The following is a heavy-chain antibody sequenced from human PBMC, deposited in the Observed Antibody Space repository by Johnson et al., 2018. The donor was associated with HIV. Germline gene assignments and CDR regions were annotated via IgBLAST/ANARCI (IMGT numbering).Heavy chain of an antibody. J-gene: IGHJ3*01. CDR3: ARAQVLPDDAFDL. CDR2: LTKAGRDT. V-gene: IGHV3-74*01. Sequence: VQLVESGGGLAQPGGSLRLSCAATGFTLSNYWMHWVRQVPGKGLVWVSRLTKAGRDTPYGATVMGRFTISRDDAKNTLYLQMNSLRAEDTAVYYCARAQVLPDDAFDLWGQGIKVTVSS. D-gene: IGHD2-2*01. CDR1: GFTLSNYW.